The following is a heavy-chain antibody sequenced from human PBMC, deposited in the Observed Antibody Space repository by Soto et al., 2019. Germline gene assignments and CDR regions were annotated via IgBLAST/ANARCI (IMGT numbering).Heavy chain of an antibody. CDR2: ISSSTTTI. Sequence: EVQLVESGGALVQPGGSLRLSCAASGFTFSIYSMNWVRQAPGKGLEWISYISSSTTTIYYADSVRGRFTITRDRAKLYLQMNILRAEDTAVYYCARAGARPGGGSDYWGQGTLVTVSS. V-gene: IGHV3-48*01. CDR3: ARAGARPGGGSDY. J-gene: IGHJ4*02. CDR1: GFTFSIYS. D-gene: IGHD1-26*01.